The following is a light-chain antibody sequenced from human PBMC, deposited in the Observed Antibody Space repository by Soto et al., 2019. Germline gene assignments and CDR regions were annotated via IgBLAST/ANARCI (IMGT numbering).Light chain of an antibody. Sequence: SYELTQPLSVSVAPGQTARITCGGNNIGSKSVHWYQQKPGQAPVLVVYDDDVRPSGIPERFSGSNSGNTATLTISRVEAGDEADYYCQVWDSLSDHRGVVFGGGTQLTVL. CDR1: NIGSKS. J-gene: IGLJ3*02. CDR2: DDD. CDR3: QVWDSLSDHRGVV. V-gene: IGLV3-21*02.